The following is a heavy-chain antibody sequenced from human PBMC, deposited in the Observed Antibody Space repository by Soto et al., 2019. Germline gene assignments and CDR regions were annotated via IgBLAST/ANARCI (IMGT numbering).Heavy chain of an antibody. CDR1: GFTFSGFN. CDR3: ARGSLIHFDY. J-gene: IGHJ4*02. V-gene: IGHV3-48*02. Sequence: GGSLRLSCAASGFTFSGFNMNWVRQAPGKGLEWVSYINNVGTTIYYADSVKGRFTISRDNAKNSLYLQMNSLRDEDTAVYYCARGSLIHFDYWGLGTMVTVYS. CDR2: INNVGTTI.